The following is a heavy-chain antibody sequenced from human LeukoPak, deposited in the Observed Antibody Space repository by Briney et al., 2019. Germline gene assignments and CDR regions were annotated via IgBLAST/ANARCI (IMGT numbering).Heavy chain of an antibody. D-gene: IGHD3-22*01. CDR3: ARASSGYYLPHDY. CDR2: IYYSGST. V-gene: IGHV4-59*01. J-gene: IGHJ4*02. Sequence: SETLSLTCTVSGGSISSYYWSWIRQPPGKGLEWIGYIYYSGSTNYNPSLKSRVTISVDTSKNQFSLKLSSVTAADTAVYYCARASSGYYLPHDYWGQGTLVTASS. CDR1: GGSISSYY.